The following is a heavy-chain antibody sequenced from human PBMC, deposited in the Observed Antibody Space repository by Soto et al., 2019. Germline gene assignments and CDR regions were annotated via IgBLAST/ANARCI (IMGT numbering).Heavy chain of an antibody. Sequence: QVQLVQSGTEVKKPGASVKVSCKASGYTFTTYGISWVRQAPGQGLEWMGWISPYSGHTNYAQKFQGGVTMTTDTSTNPDYRELGSLRSDDTAVYYCVRSFCTRVSCFYYFDYWGQGTLVTVSS. J-gene: IGHJ4*02. CDR2: ISPYSGHT. CDR3: VRSFCTRVSCFYYFDY. V-gene: IGHV1-18*01. CDR1: GYTFTTYG. D-gene: IGHD2-2*01.